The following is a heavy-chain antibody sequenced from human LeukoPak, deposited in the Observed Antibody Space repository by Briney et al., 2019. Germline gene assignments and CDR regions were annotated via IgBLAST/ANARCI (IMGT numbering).Heavy chain of an antibody. D-gene: IGHD3-10*01. CDR2: INHSGST. V-gene: IGHV4-34*01. CDR1: GGSFSGYY. J-gene: IGHJ4*02. CDR3: ARGGSYYYGSGSYYNAPFDY. Sequence: SETLSLTCAVYGGSFSGYYWSWIRQPPGKGLEWIGEINHSGSTNYNPSLKSRVTISVDTSKNQFSLKLSSATATDTAVYYCARGGSYYYGSGSYYNAPFDYWGQGTLVTVSS.